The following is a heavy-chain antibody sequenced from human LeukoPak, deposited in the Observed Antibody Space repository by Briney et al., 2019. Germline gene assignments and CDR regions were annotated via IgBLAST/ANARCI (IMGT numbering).Heavy chain of an antibody. CDR2: ISGSGGST. D-gene: IGHD2-15*01. CDR1: GFTFSSYG. J-gene: IGHJ4*02. V-gene: IGHV3-23*01. CDR3: AKRYCSGGTCYPLDY. Sequence: GGSLRLSCAASGFTFSSYGMHWVRQAPGKGPEWVSAISGSGGSTYYADSVKGRFTISRDNSKNTLFMQMNSLRAEDTAVYYCAKRYCSGGTCYPLDYWGQGTLVTVSS.